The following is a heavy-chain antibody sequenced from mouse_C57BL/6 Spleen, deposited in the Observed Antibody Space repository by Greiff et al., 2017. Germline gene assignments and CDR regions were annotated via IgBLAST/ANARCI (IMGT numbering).Heavy chain of an antibody. V-gene: IGHV1-64*01. CDR1: GYNFTSYW. Sequence: QVQLQQPGAELVKPGASVKLSCTASGYNFTSYWMHWVKQRPGQGLEWIGMIHPNSGSTKYNEKFKSKATLTVDKSSSTAYMQLSSLTSEDSAVYYCASYDYGSSLYYSMDYWGQGTSVTVSS. J-gene: IGHJ4*01. D-gene: IGHD1-1*01. CDR3: ASYDYGSSLYYSMDY. CDR2: IHPNSGST.